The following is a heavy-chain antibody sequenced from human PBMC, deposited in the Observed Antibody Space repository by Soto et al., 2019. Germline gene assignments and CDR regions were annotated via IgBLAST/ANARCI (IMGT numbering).Heavy chain of an antibody. V-gene: IGHV4-34*01. Sequence: QVQLQQWGAGLLKPSETLSLSCAVYGGYFNDNYYTWFRQPPGQGLEWIGEISRGGTTKYIPYLKSRAYISFDTSKTQVSLKVTSVTAADTAVYYCATSLWFGTQVELWGQGALVTVSS. D-gene: IGHD3-10*01. CDR1: GGYFNDNY. CDR2: ISRGGTT. J-gene: IGHJ5*02. CDR3: ATSLWFGTQVEL.